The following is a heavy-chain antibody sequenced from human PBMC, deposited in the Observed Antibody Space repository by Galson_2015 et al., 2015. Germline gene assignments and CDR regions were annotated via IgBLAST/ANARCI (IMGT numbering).Heavy chain of an antibody. V-gene: IGHV3-9*01. D-gene: IGHD3-10*01. CDR3: AKDIVWLGAGGLDY. J-gene: IGHJ4*02. CDR2: ISWNRGSI. Sequence: SLRLSCAASGFTFDDYAMHWVRQAPGKGLEWVSGISWNRGSIGYADSVKGRFTISRDNAKNSLYLQMNSLRVEDTALYYCAKDIVWLGAGGLDYWGQGILVTVSS. CDR1: GFTFDDYA.